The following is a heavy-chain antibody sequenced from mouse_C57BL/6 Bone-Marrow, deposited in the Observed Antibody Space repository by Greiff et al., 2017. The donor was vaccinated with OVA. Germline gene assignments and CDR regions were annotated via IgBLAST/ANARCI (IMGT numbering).Heavy chain of an antibody. CDR2: INPNNGGT. J-gene: IGHJ2*01. CDR1: GYTFTDYN. V-gene: IGHV1-22*01. Sequence: EVKLQESGPELVKPGASVKMSCKASGYTFTDYNMHWVKQSHGKSLEWIGYINPNNGGTSYNQKFKGKATLTVNKSSSTAYMELRSLTSEDSAVYYCARSLYYGFDYWGQGTTLTVSS. D-gene: IGHD1-1*01. CDR3: ARSLYYGFDY.